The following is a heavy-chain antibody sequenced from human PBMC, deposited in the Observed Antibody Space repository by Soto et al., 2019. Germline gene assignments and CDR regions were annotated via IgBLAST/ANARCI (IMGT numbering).Heavy chain of an antibody. V-gene: IGHV4-39*01. CDR3: AKHGLTAYMAYYFDL. CDR2: IYYSGSS. J-gene: IGHJ4*02. CDR1: GGSISGPDYY. D-gene: IGHD3-16*01. Sequence: SETLSLTCTVSGGSISGPDYYWGWIRQSPGRGLEWIASIYYSGSSYYNPSLKSRITIFVDTSKNQFSLNLTSVTAADTAVYYCAKHGLTAYMAYYFDLWGRGTLVTVSS.